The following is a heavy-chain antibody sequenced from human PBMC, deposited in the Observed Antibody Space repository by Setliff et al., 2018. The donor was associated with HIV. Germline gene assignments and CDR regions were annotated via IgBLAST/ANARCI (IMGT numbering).Heavy chain of an antibody. J-gene: IGHJ6*03. Sequence: GVLRLSCAASGFSFSSYWMHWVRQAPGKGLVWVSRINTDGRSTTYADSVKGRFTISRDNAKNTLYLQMNSLRAEDTAVYYCARVYRPQQLIRGYYSYYMDVWGKGTAVTVSS. V-gene: IGHV3-74*01. D-gene: IGHD6-13*01. CDR2: INTDGRST. CDR1: GFSFSSYW. CDR3: ARVYRPQQLIRGYYSYYMDV.